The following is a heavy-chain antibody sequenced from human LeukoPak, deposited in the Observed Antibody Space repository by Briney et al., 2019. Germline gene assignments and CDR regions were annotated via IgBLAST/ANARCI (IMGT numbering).Heavy chain of an antibody. CDR3: ASYLGAAYYFDY. Sequence: GGSLRLSCAASGFAFSSYGMHWVRQAPGKGLEWVAVISYDGSNKYYADSVKGRFTISRDNSKNTLYLQMNSLRAEDTAVYYCASYLGAAYYFDYWGQGTQVTVSS. J-gene: IGHJ4*02. D-gene: IGHD3-16*01. CDR1: GFAFSSYG. CDR2: ISYDGSNK. V-gene: IGHV3-30*03.